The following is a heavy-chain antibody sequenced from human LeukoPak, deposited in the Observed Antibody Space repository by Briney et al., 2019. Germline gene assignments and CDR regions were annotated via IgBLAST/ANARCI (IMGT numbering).Heavy chain of an antibody. CDR2: ISGGSGST. J-gene: IGHJ4*02. CDR3: ASGSSSWYEYYFDY. V-gene: IGHV3-23*01. CDR1: GFTFSSYA. D-gene: IGHD6-13*01. Sequence: GGSLRLSCAASGFTFSSYAMSWVRQAPGKGLAWVSTISGGSGSTYCADSVKGRFTISRDNAKNSLYLQMNSLRDEDTAVYYCASGSSSWYEYYFDYWGQGTLVTVSS.